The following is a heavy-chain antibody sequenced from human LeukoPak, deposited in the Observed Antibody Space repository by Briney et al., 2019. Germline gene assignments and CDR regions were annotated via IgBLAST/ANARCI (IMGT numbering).Heavy chain of an antibody. D-gene: IGHD3-22*01. CDR2: ISSSSSYI. CDR1: GLTFSSYS. V-gene: IGHV3-21*01. J-gene: IGHJ4*02. Sequence: GGSLRLSCAASGLTFSSYSINWLRQAPGKGLEWVSSISSSSSYIYYADSVKGRFTISRDNAKNSLYLQMNSLRAEDTAVYYCSRDFVVDRGYFFDYWGQGTLVTASS. CDR3: SRDFVVDRGYFFDY.